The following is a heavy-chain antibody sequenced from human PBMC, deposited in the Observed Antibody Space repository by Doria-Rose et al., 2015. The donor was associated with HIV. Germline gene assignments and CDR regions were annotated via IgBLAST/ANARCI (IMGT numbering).Heavy chain of an antibody. Sequence: KGLEWIGYIYSSGSTHYNSSLKSRVTISIDTSKNQLSLKLSSVTAADTAVYYCARFRPSRGIYYSLDVWGKGTTVTVSS. CDR2: IYSSGST. J-gene: IGHJ6*03. V-gene: IGHV4-4*09. D-gene: IGHD3-10*01. CDR3: ARFRPSRGIYYSLDV.